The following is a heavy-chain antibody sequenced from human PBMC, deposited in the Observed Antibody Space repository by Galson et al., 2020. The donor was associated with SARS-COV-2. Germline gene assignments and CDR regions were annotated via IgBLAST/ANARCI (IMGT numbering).Heavy chain of an antibody. CDR2: ISYDGTNM. J-gene: IGHJ3*02. Sequence: GRSLRLSCVASGFTFSIYAIHWVRQAPGKGLEWVAVISYDGTNMYYADSVRGRITISRDNSKNTVFLQMNSLRGEDTAIYFCARDMNGMAGAFDIWGQGTTVTVSS. CDR1: GFTFSIYA. D-gene: IGHD6-19*01. V-gene: IGHV3-30*04. CDR3: ARDMNGMAGAFDI.